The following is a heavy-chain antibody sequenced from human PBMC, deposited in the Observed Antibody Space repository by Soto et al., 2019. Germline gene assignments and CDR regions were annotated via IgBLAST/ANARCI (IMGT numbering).Heavy chain of an antibody. CDR3: ARDLLAAAGTKGY. J-gene: IGHJ4*02. V-gene: IGHV1-18*01. D-gene: IGHD6-13*01. CDR1: GYTFTSYD. Sequence: ASVKVSCKASGYTFTSYDINWVRQATGQGLEWMGWMDPNSGNTNYAQKLQGRVTMTTDTSTSTAYMELRSLRSDDTAVYYCARDLLAAAGTKGYWGQGTLVTVSS. CDR2: MDPNSGNT.